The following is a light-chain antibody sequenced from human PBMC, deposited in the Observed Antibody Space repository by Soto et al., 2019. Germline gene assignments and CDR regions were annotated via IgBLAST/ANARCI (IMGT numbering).Light chain of an antibody. CDR1: SSDVGGYTY. V-gene: IGLV2-14*01. Sequence: QSLLTQPASVSGSPRHAITISCTGASSDVGGYTYVSWYQQHPGKAPKLMIYEVNNRPSGVSNRFSGSKSGNTASLTISGLQAEDEADYYCSSYTSSSTLYVFGTGTKLTVL. CDR2: EVN. J-gene: IGLJ1*01. CDR3: SSYTSSSTLYV.